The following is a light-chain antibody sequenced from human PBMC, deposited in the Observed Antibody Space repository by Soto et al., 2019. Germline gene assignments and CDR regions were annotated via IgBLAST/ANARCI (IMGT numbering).Light chain of an antibody. V-gene: IGLV4-69*01. CDR3: QTWGTGLYVV. Sequence: QPVLTQSPSASASLGASVKFTCTLSSGHSSYAIAWHQQQPEKGPRFLMRLNSDGSHTKGDGIPDRFSGSSSGAERYLTISSLQSEDEADYYCQTWGTGLYVVFGGGTKLTVL. CDR2: LNSDGSH. CDR1: SGHSSYA. J-gene: IGLJ2*01.